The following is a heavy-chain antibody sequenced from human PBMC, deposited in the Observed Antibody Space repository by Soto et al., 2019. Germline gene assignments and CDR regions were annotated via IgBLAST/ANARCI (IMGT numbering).Heavy chain of an antibody. J-gene: IGHJ4*02. CDR1: GFTFSSYA. CDR3: AIQISDRTYDSSGYYEGPFDY. Sequence: PGGSLRLSCAASGFTFSSYAMSWVRQAPGKGLEWVSAISGSGGSTYYADSVKGRFTISRDNSKNTLYLQMNSLRAEDTAVYYCAIQISDRTYDSSGYYEGPFDYWGQGTLVTVSS. V-gene: IGHV3-23*01. CDR2: ISGSGGST. D-gene: IGHD3-22*01.